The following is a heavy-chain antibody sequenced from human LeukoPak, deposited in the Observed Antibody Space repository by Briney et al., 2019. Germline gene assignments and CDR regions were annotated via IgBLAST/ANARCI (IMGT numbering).Heavy chain of an antibody. Sequence: GGSLRLSCAASGFTFSSYSMNWVRQAPGKGLEWVSSISSSSSYIYYADSVKGRFTISRDNAKNSLYLQMSSLRAEDTAVYYCARDPDFSSGWYFDYWGQGTLVTVSS. CDR2: ISSSSSYI. CDR3: ARDPDFSSGWYFDY. D-gene: IGHD6-19*01. J-gene: IGHJ4*02. V-gene: IGHV3-21*01. CDR1: GFTFSSYS.